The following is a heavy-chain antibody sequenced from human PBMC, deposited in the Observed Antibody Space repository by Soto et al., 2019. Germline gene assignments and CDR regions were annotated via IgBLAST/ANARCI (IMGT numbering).Heavy chain of an antibody. D-gene: IGHD3-3*01. Sequence: SETLSLTCAVYGGSFSGYYWSWIRQPPGKGLEWIGEINHSGSTNYNPSLKSRVTISVDTSKNQFSLKLSSVTAADTAVYYCAAVPVLRFLKWLPAYFDYWGQGTLVTVSS. CDR1: GGSFSGYY. CDR3: AAVPVLRFLKWLPAYFDY. CDR2: INHSGST. J-gene: IGHJ4*02. V-gene: IGHV4-34*01.